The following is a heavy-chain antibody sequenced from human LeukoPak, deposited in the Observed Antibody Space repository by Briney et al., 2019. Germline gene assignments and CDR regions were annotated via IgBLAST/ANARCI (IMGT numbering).Heavy chain of an antibody. Sequence: PGGSLRLSCAASGFTFSDYYMSWIRQAPGKGLEWASYISGSGSTMYYADSVKGRFTISRDNAKNSLYLQVNSLRAEDTAVYFCARDRLGGHDASDIWGQGTTVTVSS. CDR3: ARDRLGGHDASDI. CDR1: GFTFSDYY. V-gene: IGHV3-11*01. D-gene: IGHD3-16*01. J-gene: IGHJ3*02. CDR2: ISGSGSTM.